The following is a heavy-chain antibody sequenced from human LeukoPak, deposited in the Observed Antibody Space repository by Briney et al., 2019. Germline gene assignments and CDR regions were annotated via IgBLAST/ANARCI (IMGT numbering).Heavy chain of an antibody. CDR2: INPNSGGT. J-gene: IGHJ6*03. Sequence: ASVKVSCKASGYTFTGYYMHWVRQAPGQGLEWMGWINPNSGGTNYAQKFQGRVTMTRDTSISTAYMELSRLRSDDTAVYYRARARSALGYMDVWGKGTTVTVSS. V-gene: IGHV1-2*02. CDR3: ARARSALGYMDV. CDR1: GYTFTGYY.